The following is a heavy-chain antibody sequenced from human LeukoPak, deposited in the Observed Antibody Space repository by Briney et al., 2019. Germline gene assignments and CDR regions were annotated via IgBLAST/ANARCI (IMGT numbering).Heavy chain of an antibody. CDR2: IWYDGSNK. CDR3: ARDLMLVGIFDY. D-gene: IGHD2-21*01. CDR1: GFTFSSYG. V-gene: IGHV3-33*01. J-gene: IGHJ4*02. Sequence: GGSLRLSCAASGFTFSSYGMHWVRQAPGKGLEWVAVIWYDGSNKYYADSVKGRFTISRDNSKNTLYLQMNSLRAEDTAVYYCARDLMLVGIFDYWGQGTLVTVSS.